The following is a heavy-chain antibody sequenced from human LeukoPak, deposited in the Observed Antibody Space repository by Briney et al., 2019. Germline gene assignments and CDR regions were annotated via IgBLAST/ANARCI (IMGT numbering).Heavy chain of an antibody. CDR3: AREPPAVAALDYFDY. D-gene: IGHD6-19*01. CDR1: GGSISSYY. CDR2: IYTSGST. J-gene: IGHJ4*02. V-gene: IGHV4-4*07. Sequence: SETLSLTCIVSGGSISSYYWSWIRQPAGKGLEWIGRIYTSGSTNYNPSLESRVTMSVHTSKNQFPLKLSSVTAADTAVYYCAREPPAVAALDYFDYWGQGTLVTVSS.